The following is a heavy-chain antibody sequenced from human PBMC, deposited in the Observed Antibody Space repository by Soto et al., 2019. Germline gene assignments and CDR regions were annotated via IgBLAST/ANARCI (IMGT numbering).Heavy chain of an antibody. CDR1: GGTFSSYT. D-gene: IGHD3-10*01. J-gene: IGHJ4*02. V-gene: IGHV1-69*02. Sequence: GASVKVSCKASGGTFSSYTISWVRQAPGQGLEWMGRIIPILGIADYAQKFQGRVTITADKSTSTAYMELSSLRSEDTAVYYCASDYYGSGSCDYWGQGTLVTVSS. CDR3: ASDYYGSGSCDY. CDR2: IIPILGIA.